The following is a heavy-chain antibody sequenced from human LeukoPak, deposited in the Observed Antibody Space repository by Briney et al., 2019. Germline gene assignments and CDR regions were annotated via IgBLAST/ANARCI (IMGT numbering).Heavy chain of an antibody. Sequence: ASVKVSCKASGYIFTSYGTNWVRQAPGQGLEWMGWISTYSGNTKYAQKFQGRVIMTTDTSTSTVYMQLRSLTSDDTAVYYCARDRALGELFDLFGYWGQGTLVTVSS. CDR2: ISTYSGNT. V-gene: IGHV1-18*01. CDR1: GYIFTSYG. D-gene: IGHD3-10*01. J-gene: IGHJ4*02. CDR3: ARDRALGELFDLFGY.